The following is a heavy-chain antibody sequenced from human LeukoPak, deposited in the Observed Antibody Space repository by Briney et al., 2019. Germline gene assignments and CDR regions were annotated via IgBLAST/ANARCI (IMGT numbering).Heavy chain of an antibody. V-gene: IGHV4-59*01. CDR2: FYYSGST. Sequence: PSETLSLTCTVSGGSISSYYWSWIRQPPGKGLEWIGYFYYSGSTDYNPSLKSRVTISVDTSKNQFSLNLSSVTAADTAVYYCARDSSVHFDYWGQGTLVTVSS. CDR1: GGSISSYY. J-gene: IGHJ4*02. CDR3: ARDSSVHFDY. D-gene: IGHD1-1*01.